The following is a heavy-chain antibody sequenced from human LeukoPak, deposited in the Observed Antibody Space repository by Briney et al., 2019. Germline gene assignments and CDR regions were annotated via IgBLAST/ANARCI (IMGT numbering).Heavy chain of an antibody. V-gene: IGHV3-21*01. CDR3: AKDRLVGGSDRHPLDY. Sequence: PGWSLRLSCAASGFTFSSYTMTWVRQAPGKGLEWVSSISRSGDYIFYADSVRGRFTISRDNAKNSLYLQMTSLRAEDTAVYYCAKDRLVGGSDRHPLDYRGQGTLVTVSS. CDR1: GFTFSSYT. J-gene: IGHJ4*02. CDR2: ISRSGDYI. D-gene: IGHD1-26*01.